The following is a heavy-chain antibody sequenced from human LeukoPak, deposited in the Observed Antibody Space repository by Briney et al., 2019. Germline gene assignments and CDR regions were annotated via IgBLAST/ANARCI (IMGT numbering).Heavy chain of an antibody. CDR2: ISGSGGST. CDR1: GFTFSSYA. J-gene: IGHJ4*02. D-gene: IGHD6-6*01. CDR3: AKDSEAARRFDY. Sequence: GGFLRLSCAASGFTFSSYAMSWVRQAPGKGLEWVSAISGSGGSTYYADSVKGRFTISRDNSKNTLYLQMNSLRAEDTAVYYCAKDSEAARRFDYWGQGTLVTVSS. V-gene: IGHV3-23*01.